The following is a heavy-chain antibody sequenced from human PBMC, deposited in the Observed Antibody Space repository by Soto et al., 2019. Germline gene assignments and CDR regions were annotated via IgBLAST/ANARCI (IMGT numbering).Heavy chain of an antibody. CDR3: ARSIAARPFRSYYYYGMDV. Sequence: QVQLVQSGAEVKKPGSSVKVSCKASGGTFSSYAISWVRQAPVQGLECMGGIIPIFGTANYAQKFQGRVTITADESTSTAYMELSSLRSEDTAVYYCARSIAARPFRSYYYYGMDVWGQGTTVTVSS. CDR1: GGTFSSYA. D-gene: IGHD6-6*01. J-gene: IGHJ6*02. CDR2: IIPIFGTA. V-gene: IGHV1-69*01.